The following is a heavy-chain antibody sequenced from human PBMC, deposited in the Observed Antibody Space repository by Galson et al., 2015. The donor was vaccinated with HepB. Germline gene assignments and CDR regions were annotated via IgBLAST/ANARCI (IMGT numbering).Heavy chain of an antibody. V-gene: IGHV3-7*03. CDR2: IKQDGSEK. CDR3: ARPRGVVVVMNFDY. D-gene: IGHD3-22*01. J-gene: IGHJ4*02. Sequence: SLRLSCAASGFTFSSYWMSWVRQAPGKGLEWVANIKQDGSEKYYVDSVKGRFTISRDNAKNSLYLQMNSLRAEDTAVYYCARPRGVVVVMNFDYWGQGTLVTVSS. CDR1: GFTFSSYW.